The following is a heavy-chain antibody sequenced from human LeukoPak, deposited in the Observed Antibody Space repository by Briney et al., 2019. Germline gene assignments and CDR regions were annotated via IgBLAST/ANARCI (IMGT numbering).Heavy chain of an antibody. D-gene: IGHD6-6*01. J-gene: IGHJ4*02. V-gene: IGHV3-21*01. Sequence: GGSLRLSCAASGFTFSSYSMNWVRQAPGKGLEWVSSISSSSSYSYYADSAKGRFSISRDNTKNSLYLQMNSLRAEDTAVYYCVRDFPGSSSVDYWGQGTLVTVSS. CDR3: VRDFPGSSSVDY. CDR2: ISSSSSYS. CDR1: GFTFSSYS.